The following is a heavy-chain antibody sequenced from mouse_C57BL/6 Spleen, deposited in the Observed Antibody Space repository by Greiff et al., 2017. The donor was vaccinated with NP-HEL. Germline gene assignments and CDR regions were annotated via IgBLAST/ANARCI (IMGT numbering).Heavy chain of an antibody. CDR2: INPNNGGT. CDR1: GYTFTDYY. Sequence: EVQLQQSGPELVKPGASVKISCKASGYTFTDYYMNWVKQSHGKSLEWIGDINPNNGGTSYNQKFKGKATLTVDKSSSTAYMELRSLTSEDSAVYYCARMVTTPDWYFDVWGTGTTVTVSS. J-gene: IGHJ1*03. V-gene: IGHV1-26*01. D-gene: IGHD2-2*01. CDR3: ARMVTTPDWYFDV.